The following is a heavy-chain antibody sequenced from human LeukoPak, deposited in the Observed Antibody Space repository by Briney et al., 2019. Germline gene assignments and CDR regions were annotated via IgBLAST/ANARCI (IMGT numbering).Heavy chain of an antibody. Sequence: SVKVSCKASGGTFSSYAISWVRQAPGQGLEWMGGIIPIFGTANYAQKFQGRVTITADESTSTAYMELRSLRSDDTAVYYCARFYGSGSYYPPFDYWGQGTLVTVSS. CDR1: GGTFSSYA. CDR2: IIPIFGTA. V-gene: IGHV1-69*01. CDR3: ARFYGSGSYYPPFDY. D-gene: IGHD3-10*01. J-gene: IGHJ4*02.